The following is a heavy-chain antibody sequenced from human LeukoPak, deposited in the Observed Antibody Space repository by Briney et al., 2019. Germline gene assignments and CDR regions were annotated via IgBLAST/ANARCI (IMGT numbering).Heavy chain of an antibody. V-gene: IGHV1-24*01. CDR2: FDPEDGET. J-gene: IGHJ4*02. CDR1: GYTLTELS. CDR3: ATDRLFGWFFNY. D-gene: IGHD3-10*01. Sequence: ASVKVSCKVSGYTLTELSMHWVRQAPGKGLEWMGGFDPEDGETIYAQKFQGRVTMTEDTSTDTAYMELSSLRSEDTAVYYCATDRLFGWFFNYWGQGTLVTVSS.